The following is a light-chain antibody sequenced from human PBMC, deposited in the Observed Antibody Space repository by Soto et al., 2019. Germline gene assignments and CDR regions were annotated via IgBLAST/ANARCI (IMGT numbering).Light chain of an antibody. CDR3: QQRSNGVT. J-gene: IGKJ4*01. Sequence: EVVLTQSPATLSLSPGERATLSCRASQSVDKYLAWYQQKPGQAPRLLIYDTSNRATGIPARFSGSGSGTDFTLTISSLESEDFAVYYSQQRSNGVTFGGGTKVEIK. CDR2: DTS. V-gene: IGKV3-11*01. CDR1: QSVDKY.